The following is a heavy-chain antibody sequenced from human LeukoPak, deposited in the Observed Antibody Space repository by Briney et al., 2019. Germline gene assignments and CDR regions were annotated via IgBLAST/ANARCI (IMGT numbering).Heavy chain of an antibody. CDR1: AFTFSNYE. V-gene: IGHV3-21*01. J-gene: IGHJ4*02. CDR2: ISTSSSYI. Sequence: GGSLRLSCAASAFTFSNYEVNWVRPAPEKGLEWVSSISTSSSYIYYADSVKGRFTISRDNAKNSLYLQMHSLRAEDTAVYYCARAAGGYNYGPFDYWGQGTLVTVSS. CDR3: ARAAGGYNYGPFDY. D-gene: IGHD5-18*01.